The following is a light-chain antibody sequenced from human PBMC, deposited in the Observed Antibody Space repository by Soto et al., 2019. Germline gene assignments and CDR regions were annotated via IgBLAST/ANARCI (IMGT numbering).Light chain of an antibody. Sequence: EIVLTQSPGTLSLSPGERATLSCRASESVSSNYLAWYQQKPGQAPRLLIYGASSRATGIPDRFSGSGSGTDFTLTISRLEPDDFAVYYCQQCGSSPLTFGGGTKVEIK. V-gene: IGKV3-20*01. CDR3: QQCGSSPLT. J-gene: IGKJ4*01. CDR2: GAS. CDR1: ESVSSNY.